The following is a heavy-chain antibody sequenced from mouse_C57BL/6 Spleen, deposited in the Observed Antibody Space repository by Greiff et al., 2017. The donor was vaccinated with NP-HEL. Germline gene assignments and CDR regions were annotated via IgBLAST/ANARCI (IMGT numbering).Heavy chain of an antibody. D-gene: IGHD1-1*01. CDR3: TRGSTTVVADY. CDR2: IDPETGGT. CDR1: GYTFTDYE. J-gene: IGHJ2*01. Sequence: QVQLQQSGAELVRPGASVTLSCKASGYTFTDYEMHWVKQTPVHGLEWIGAIDPETGGTAYNQKFKGKAILTADKSSSTAYMELRSLTSEDSAVYYCTRGSTTVVADYWGQGTTLTVSS. V-gene: IGHV1-15*01.